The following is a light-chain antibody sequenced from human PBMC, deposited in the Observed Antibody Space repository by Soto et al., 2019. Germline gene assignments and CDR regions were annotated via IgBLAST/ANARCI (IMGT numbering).Light chain of an antibody. CDR3: AAWDARLSGWV. CDR1: RSHIGTNS. V-gene: IGLV1-44*01. J-gene: IGLJ7*01. CDR2: SDD. Sequence: QAVVTQPPSASGTPGQRITISCSGSRSHIGTNSVNWYQQFPATAPKLLIHSDDQRPSGVPDRFSGSKSGTSASLAISGLQSEDEADYYCAAWDARLSGWVFGGGTQLTVL.